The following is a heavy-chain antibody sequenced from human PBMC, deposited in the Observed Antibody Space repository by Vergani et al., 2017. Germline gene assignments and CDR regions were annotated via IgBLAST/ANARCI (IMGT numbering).Heavy chain of an antibody. J-gene: IGHJ3*02. CDR1: GGSFSGYY. Sequence: QVQLQQWGAGLLKPSETLSLTCAVYGGSFSGYYWSWIRQPPGKGLEWIGEINHSGSTNYNPSLKSRVTISVDTSKNQFSLKLSSVTAADTAVYYCARVPHIVAVVAATHDAFDIWGQGTMVTVSS. CDR2: INHSGST. CDR3: ARVPHIVAVVAATHDAFDI. D-gene: IGHD2-15*01. V-gene: IGHV4-34*01.